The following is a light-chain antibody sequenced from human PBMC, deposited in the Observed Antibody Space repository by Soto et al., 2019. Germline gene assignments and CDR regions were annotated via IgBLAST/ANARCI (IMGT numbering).Light chain of an antibody. CDR2: AAS. CDR1: QTIHNY. CDR3: QESFSPLYT. V-gene: IGKV1-39*01. Sequence: DIQLTQSPSSLSGSVGDRVTITCRASQTIHNYLNWYQQIPGKAPKLLIYAASNLRGGVPSRFSGRGSGTDFTLTINSLQPEDFATYYCQESFSPLYTFGQGTILDI. J-gene: IGKJ2*01.